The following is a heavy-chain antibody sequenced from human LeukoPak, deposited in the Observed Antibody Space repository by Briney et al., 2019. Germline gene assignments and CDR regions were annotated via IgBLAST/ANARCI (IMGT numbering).Heavy chain of an antibody. CDR1: GYDFTSVG. CDR2: ISPYNGNT. J-gene: IGHJ4*02. CDR3: ARAGSGSGWYFDY. D-gene: IGHD6-19*01. Sequence: GASVKVSCKASGYDFTSVGITWVRRAPGQGLEWMGWISPYNGNTRYAQKFQGRVAMTTDTSTTTVYMELRGLRFNDTAVYYCARAGSGSGWYFDYWGQGTLVTVPS. V-gene: IGHV1-18*01.